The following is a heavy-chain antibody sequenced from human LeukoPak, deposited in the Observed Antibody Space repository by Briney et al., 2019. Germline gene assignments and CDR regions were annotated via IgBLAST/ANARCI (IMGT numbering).Heavy chain of an antibody. CDR2: ISSGSETI. CDR1: GFSFSTYS. V-gene: IGHV3-48*02. CDR3: ARGSAIGGTIRNDY. Sequence: GGSLRPSCAASGFSFSTYSMNWVRQVPGKGLEWVSYISSGSETIYYTDSVKGRFTMSRDNALNSLYLQMNNLRDEDTAVYYCARGSAIGGTIRNDYWGQGTLVTVSS. D-gene: IGHD3-16*01. J-gene: IGHJ4*02.